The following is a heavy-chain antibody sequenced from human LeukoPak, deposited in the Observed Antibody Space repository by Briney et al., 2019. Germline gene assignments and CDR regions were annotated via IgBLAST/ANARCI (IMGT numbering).Heavy chain of an antibody. CDR2: IYYSGST. CDR3: ARDWGSAYGGLDHYYGMDV. Sequence: SETLSLTCTVSGGSISSYYWSWIRQPPGKGLEWIGYIYYSGSTNYNPSLKSRVTISVDTSKNQFSLKLSSVTAADTAVYYCARDWGSAYGGLDHYYGMDVWGQGTTVTVSS. V-gene: IGHV4-59*12. CDR1: GGSISSYY. J-gene: IGHJ6*02. D-gene: IGHD3-16*01.